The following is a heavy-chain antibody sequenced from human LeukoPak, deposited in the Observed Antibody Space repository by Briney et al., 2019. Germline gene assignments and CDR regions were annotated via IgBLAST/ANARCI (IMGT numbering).Heavy chain of an antibody. CDR1: GFTFSSYS. D-gene: IGHD3-10*01. CDR2: ISSSSSYI. V-gene: IGHV3-21*01. CDR3: ARDFGSWLAFDI. Sequence: GGSLRLSCAASGFTFSSYSMNWVRQAPGKGLEWVSSISSSSSYIYYADSVKGRFTISRDNAKNSLYLQMNSLRAEDTAVYYCARDFGSWLAFDIWGQGTMVTVSS. J-gene: IGHJ3*02.